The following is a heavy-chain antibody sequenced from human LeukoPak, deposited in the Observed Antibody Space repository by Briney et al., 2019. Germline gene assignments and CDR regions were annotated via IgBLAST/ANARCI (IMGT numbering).Heavy chain of an antibody. Sequence: SVKVSCKASGGTFSSYAISWVRQAPGQGLEWMGGIIPIFGTANYAQKFQGRVTITADKSTSTAYMELSSLRSEDTAVYYCARARGSSGWYGYGMDVWGKGTTVTVSS. J-gene: IGHJ6*04. CDR1: GGTFSSYA. D-gene: IGHD6-19*01. CDR3: ARARGSSGWYGYGMDV. CDR2: IIPIFGTA. V-gene: IGHV1-69*06.